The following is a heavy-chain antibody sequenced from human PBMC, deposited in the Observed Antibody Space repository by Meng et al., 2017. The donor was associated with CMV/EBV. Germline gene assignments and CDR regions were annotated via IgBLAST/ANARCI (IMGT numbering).Heavy chain of an antibody. D-gene: IGHD3-16*01. Sequence: SCKASGGTFSSYAMHWVRQAPGKGLEWVAVISYDGSNKYYADSVKGRFTISRENAKNSLYLQMNSLRAGDTAVYYCARLGGSDAFDIWGQGTMVTVSS. CDR2: ISYDGSNK. CDR1: GGTFSSYA. V-gene: IGHV3-30*14. CDR3: ARLGGSDAFDI. J-gene: IGHJ3*02.